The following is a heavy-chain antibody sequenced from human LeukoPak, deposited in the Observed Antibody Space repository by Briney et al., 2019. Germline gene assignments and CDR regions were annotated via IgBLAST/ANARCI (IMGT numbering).Heavy chain of an antibody. J-gene: IGHJ4*02. V-gene: IGHV3-23*01. D-gene: IGHD5-12*01. CDR2: ISGSGDST. CDR3: ARVGYSGYDYDY. Sequence: PGGSLRLSCAASGFTFSSYSMNWGRQAPGKGLEWVSVISGSGDSTYYADSVEGRCTSPRDNSKDALYLQMNSLRAEDTAVYYCARVGYSGYDYDYWGQGTLVTVSS. CDR1: GFTFSSYS.